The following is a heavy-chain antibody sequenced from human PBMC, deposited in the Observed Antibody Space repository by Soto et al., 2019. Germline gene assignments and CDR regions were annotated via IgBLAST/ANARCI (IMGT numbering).Heavy chain of an antibody. Sequence: ASLKVSCKASGYTFSRYGISWVRQAPGQGLEWMGWISVFNGDTKYAQKLQGRVTMTTDTSTSTASMELRSLISDDTAVYYCAKSSGEVAGYYFDFWGQGTLVTVSS. V-gene: IGHV1-18*04. CDR1: GYTFSRYG. CDR3: AKSSGEVAGYYFDF. CDR2: ISVFNGDT. D-gene: IGHD6-19*01. J-gene: IGHJ4*02.